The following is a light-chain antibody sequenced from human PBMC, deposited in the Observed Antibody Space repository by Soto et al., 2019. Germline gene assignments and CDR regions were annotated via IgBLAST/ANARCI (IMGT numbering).Light chain of an antibody. J-gene: IGKJ1*01. V-gene: IGKV1-5*01. CDR2: AAS. Sequence: IHMTHSPSTLSASVLYRVTITCRASQSISSWLAWYQQKPGKAPKLLIYAASSLQSGVPSRFSGSGSGTEFTLTISSLQPDDFATYYCQQYNTYSAFGQGTKVDIK. CDR3: QQYNTYSA. CDR1: QSISSW.